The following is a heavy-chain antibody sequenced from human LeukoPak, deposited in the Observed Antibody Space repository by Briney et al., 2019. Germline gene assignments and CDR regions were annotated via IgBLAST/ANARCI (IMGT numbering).Heavy chain of an antibody. D-gene: IGHD5-18*01. J-gene: IGHJ4*02. Sequence: GGSLKLSCAASGFTFSGSAMHWVRQASGKGLEWVGRIRSKANSYATAYAASVKGRFTIPRDDSKNTAHLQMNSLKTEDTAVYYCTGGYSYGLWGQGTLVTVSS. V-gene: IGHV3-73*01. CDR2: IRSKANSYAT. CDR1: GFTFSGSA. CDR3: TGGYSYGL.